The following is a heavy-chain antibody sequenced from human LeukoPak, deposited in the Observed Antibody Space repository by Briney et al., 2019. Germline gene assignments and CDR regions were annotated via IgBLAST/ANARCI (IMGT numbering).Heavy chain of an antibody. D-gene: IGHD7-27*01. J-gene: IGHJ4*02. V-gene: IGHV3-7*01. CDR3: ARDLNWETY. CDR2: IKTDGSLT. CDR1: GFTFSSYW. Sequence: PGGSLRLSCVASGFTFSSYWMTWVRQAPGKGLEWVANIKTDGSLTYYVDSVKGRFTISRDNAKNSLYLQMNSLRAEDTADCARDLNWETYWGQGTLVSVSS.